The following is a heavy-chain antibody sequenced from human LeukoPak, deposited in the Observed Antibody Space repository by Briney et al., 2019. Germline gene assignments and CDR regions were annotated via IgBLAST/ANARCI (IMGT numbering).Heavy chain of an antibody. Sequence: GGSLGLSCVASGFTFSSYWMSWVRQVPGKGLEWVANIKQDGSEKYYVDSVKGRFTISRDNAKNSLYLQMNSLRAEDTAVYYCVRNGHSGNYDLGYFDFWGQGTLVTVSS. D-gene: IGHD4-11*01. CDR1: GFTFSSYW. CDR3: VRNGHSGNYDLGYFDF. CDR2: IKQDGSEK. V-gene: IGHV3-7*01. J-gene: IGHJ4*02.